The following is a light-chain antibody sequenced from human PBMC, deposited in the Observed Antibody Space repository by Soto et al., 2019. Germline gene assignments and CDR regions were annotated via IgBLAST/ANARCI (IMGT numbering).Light chain of an antibody. Sequence: QSVLTQSPSVSGAPGERVTISCTGSSSNIGAGYDVHWYQQVPGTAPKLLISDNNNRPSGVPDRFSGSKSGTSASLAITGLRAEDEAEYHCQSYDSSLSVSVFGGGTKLTVL. J-gene: IGLJ2*01. CDR3: QSYDSSLSVSV. CDR1: SSNIGAGYD. V-gene: IGLV1-40*01. CDR2: DNN.